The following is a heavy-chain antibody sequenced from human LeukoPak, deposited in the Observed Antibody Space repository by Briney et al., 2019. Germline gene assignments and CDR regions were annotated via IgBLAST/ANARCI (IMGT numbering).Heavy chain of an antibody. V-gene: IGHV1-46*01. D-gene: IGHD6-19*01. Sequence: ASVKVSCKASGYTFTSSYMHWARQAPGQGLEWMGIINPSGGSTSYAQKFQGRVTMTRDASTSTVYMELSSLRSEDTAVYYCAREPMGIAVAGSGYFDYWGQGTLVTVSS. CDR1: GYTFTSSY. CDR3: AREPMGIAVAGSGYFDY. CDR2: INPSGGST. J-gene: IGHJ4*02.